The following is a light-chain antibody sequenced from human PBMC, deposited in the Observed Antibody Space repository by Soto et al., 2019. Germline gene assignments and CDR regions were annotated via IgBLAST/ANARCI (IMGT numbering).Light chain of an antibody. J-gene: IGLJ2*01. CDR2: EVT. Sequence: QSALTQPPSASGSLGQSVTISCTGTSSDVGGYNYVSWHQQHPSKAPKVMIYEVTKRPPGVPDRFSGSKSGNTASLTVSGLQAEDEADYYCSSFAGGGNPVLLGGGTKVTVL. CDR3: SSFAGGGNPVL. V-gene: IGLV2-8*01. CDR1: SSDVGGYNY.